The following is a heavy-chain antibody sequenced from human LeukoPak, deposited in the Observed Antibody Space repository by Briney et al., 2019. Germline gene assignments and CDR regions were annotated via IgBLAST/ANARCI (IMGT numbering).Heavy chain of an antibody. CDR2: IYYSGNT. Sequence: SETLSLTCTVSGDSISTSNSYWGWIRQPPGKGLEWIGSIYYSGNTYYNASLKSRVTISVDTSKNQFSLKLSSVTAADTAVYYCARGDVDTAMAKAAWFDPWGQGTLVTVSS. J-gene: IGHJ5*02. V-gene: IGHV4-39*07. D-gene: IGHD5-18*01. CDR1: GDSISTSNSY. CDR3: ARGDVDTAMAKAAWFDP.